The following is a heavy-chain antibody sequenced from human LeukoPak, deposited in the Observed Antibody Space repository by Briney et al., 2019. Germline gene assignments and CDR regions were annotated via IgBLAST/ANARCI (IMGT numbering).Heavy chain of an antibody. CDR2: IYSGGST. Sequence: QPGGSLRLSYAASGFTVSSNYMNWVRQAPGKGLEWVSVIYSGGSTYYADSVKGRFTISRDNSKNTLYLQMNSLRAEDTAVYYCARTSLGAMALGYWGQGTLVTVSS. D-gene: IGHD5-18*01. J-gene: IGHJ4*02. CDR3: ARTSLGAMALGY. CDR1: GFTVSSNY. V-gene: IGHV3-53*01.